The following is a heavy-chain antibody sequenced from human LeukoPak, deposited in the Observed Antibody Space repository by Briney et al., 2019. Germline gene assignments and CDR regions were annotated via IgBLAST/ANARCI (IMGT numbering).Heavy chain of an antibody. CDR2: MNPNSGNT. J-gene: IGHJ6*03. V-gene: IGHV1-8*03. D-gene: IGHD3-10*01. Sequence: ASVKVSCKTSGYTFTSYYMHWVRQATGQGLEWMGWMNPNSGNTGYAQKFQGRVTITRNTSISTAYMELSSLRSEDTAVYYCARGTMVNYMDVWGKGTTVTVSS. CDR1: GYTFTSYY. CDR3: ARGTMVNYMDV.